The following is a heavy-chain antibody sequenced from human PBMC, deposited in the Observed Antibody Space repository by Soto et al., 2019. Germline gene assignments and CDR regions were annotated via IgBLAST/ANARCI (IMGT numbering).Heavy chain of an antibody. J-gene: IGHJ4*02. CDR3: AKDQGSSWYEIDY. Sequence: PGGSLRLCCAASGFTFSNYAVTWVRQAPGKGLEWVSTISGSGGSTYYADSVKGRFTISRDNSKNTLYLQMNSLRAEDTAVYYCAKDQGSSWYEIDYWGQGTLVTV. V-gene: IGHV3-23*01. CDR1: GFTFSNYA. D-gene: IGHD6-13*01. CDR2: ISGSGGST.